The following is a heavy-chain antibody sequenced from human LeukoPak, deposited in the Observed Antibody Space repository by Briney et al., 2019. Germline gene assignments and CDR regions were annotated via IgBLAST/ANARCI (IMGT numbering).Heavy chain of an antibody. D-gene: IGHD6-25*01. V-gene: IGHV3-43D*03. CDR3: SKARGGGRDLFDY. Sequence: GGSLRLSCAASGFSFDDYSMHWVRQAPGKGLEWVSLITWGGGSTYYADSVKGRFTISRDNSKNSLYLQMHSLRAEDSALYYCSKARGGGRDLFDYWGQGTLVTVSS. CDR1: GFSFDDYS. CDR2: ITWGGGST. J-gene: IGHJ4*02.